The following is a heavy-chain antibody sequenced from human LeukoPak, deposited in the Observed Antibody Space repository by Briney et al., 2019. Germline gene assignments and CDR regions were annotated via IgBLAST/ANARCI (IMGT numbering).Heavy chain of an antibody. CDR3: ARDSVDSSGYYHYFDY. CDR2: IYYSGST. V-gene: IGHV4-31*03. J-gene: IGHJ4*02. Sequence: SETLSLTCTVSGGSISSGGYYLRWIRQHPGKGLEWIVYIYYSGSTYYNPSLKSRVTISVDTSKIQFSLKLSSVTAADTAVYYCARDSVDSSGYYHYFDYWGQGTLVTVSS. CDR1: GGSISSGGYY. D-gene: IGHD3-22*01.